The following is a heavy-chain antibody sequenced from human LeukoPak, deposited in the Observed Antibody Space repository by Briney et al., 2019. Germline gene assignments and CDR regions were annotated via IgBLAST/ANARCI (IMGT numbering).Heavy chain of an antibody. D-gene: IGHD6-19*01. Sequence: GASVKVSCKASGYTFTGYYIHWVRQAPGQGLEWMGWIYPNSGGTNYAQKFQGRVTMTRDTSISTAYMELSRLRSDDTAVYYCARESMIAVAVMGDYWGQGTLVTVSS. J-gene: IGHJ4*02. CDR1: GYTFTGYY. CDR2: IYPNSGGT. CDR3: ARESMIAVAVMGDY. V-gene: IGHV1-2*02.